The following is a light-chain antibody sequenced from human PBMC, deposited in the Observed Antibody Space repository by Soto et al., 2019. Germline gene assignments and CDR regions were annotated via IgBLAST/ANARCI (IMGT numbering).Light chain of an antibody. J-gene: IGLJ1*01. V-gene: IGLV2-14*03. Sequence: QSALTQPASVSGSPGQSITISCTGTSSDVGRYNYVSWYQQHPAKAPTLLIYDVSDRPSGVSSRFSGSKSGNTASLTISGLQAEDEADYYCSSYTSSSLYVFGTGTKLTVL. CDR1: SSDVGRYNY. CDR3: SSYTSSSLYV. CDR2: DVS.